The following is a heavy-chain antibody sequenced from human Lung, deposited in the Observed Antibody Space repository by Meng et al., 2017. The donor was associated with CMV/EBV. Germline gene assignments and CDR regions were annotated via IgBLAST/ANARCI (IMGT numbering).Heavy chain of an antibody. CDR3: ARVVTALWGYYFDY. Sequence: GHREEAGPGRVKPSGTLSLTCAVSGGSVSSSTWWSWVRQPPGKGLEWIGEIYHSGGTNYNPSLKSRVTISVDKSKNQFSLKLSSVTAADTAVYYCARVVTALWGYYFDYWGQGTLVTVSS. CDR2: IYHSGGT. CDR1: GGSVSSSTW. V-gene: IGHV4-4*02. D-gene: IGHD2-21*02. J-gene: IGHJ4*02.